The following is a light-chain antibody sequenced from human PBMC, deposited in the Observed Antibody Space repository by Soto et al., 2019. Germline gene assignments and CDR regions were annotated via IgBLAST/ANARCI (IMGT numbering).Light chain of an antibody. Sequence: QAPESLSLSPGERENESCRASQSVSRSNLAWYQHKPGQAPRLLIYGTSNRATGITDRFTGSGSGTDFSLTSSRRQPEEVAGFYFQQDGSSRPVTFGQGTEVDIK. CDR3: QQDGSSRPVT. J-gene: IGKJ1*01. CDR1: QSVSRSN. V-gene: IGKV3-20*01. CDR2: GTS.